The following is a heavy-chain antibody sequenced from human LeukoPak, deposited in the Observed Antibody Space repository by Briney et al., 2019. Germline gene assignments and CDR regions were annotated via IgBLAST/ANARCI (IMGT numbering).Heavy chain of an antibody. CDR1: GFTFSSYA. V-gene: IGHV3-23*01. CDR3: ANRPYYYYYGMDV. CDR2: ISGSGGST. Sequence: GGSLRLSCAASGFTFSSYAMSWVRQAPGKGLEWVSAISGSGGSTYYADSVKGRFTISRDNSKNTLYLQMSSLRAEDTAVYYCANRPYYYYYGMDVWGQGTTVTVSS. J-gene: IGHJ6*02.